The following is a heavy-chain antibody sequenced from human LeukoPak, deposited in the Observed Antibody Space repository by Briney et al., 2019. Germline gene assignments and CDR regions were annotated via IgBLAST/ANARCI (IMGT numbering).Heavy chain of an antibody. CDR2: ISHDGSRK. CDR3: ARDISGSYTFDY. V-gene: IGHV3-30-3*01. D-gene: IGHD1-26*01. Sequence: GGSLRLSCAASGFTFCSYAMHWVRQAPGKGRGWVAAISHDGSRKYYADSVKGRFTISRDNSKNTLYLQMNSLRAEDTAVYYCARDISGSYTFDYWGQGTLVTVSS. J-gene: IGHJ4*02. CDR1: GFTFCSYA.